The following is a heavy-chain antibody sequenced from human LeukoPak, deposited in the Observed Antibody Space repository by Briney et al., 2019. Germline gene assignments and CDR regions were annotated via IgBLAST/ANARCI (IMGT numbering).Heavy chain of an antibody. D-gene: IGHD6-13*01. CDR2: ISYDGSNE. CDR1: GFIFSRHT. V-gene: IGHV3-30-3*01. J-gene: IGHJ4*01. Sequence: AGWSLRLSCAASGFIFSRHTMHWVRQGPGKGLQGVALISYDGSNEYFADSVKGRFTISRHNSRNTLSLQVNSLRLEDTAVYYCVRSSAAAKYYIDDWSQGWLVTVYS. CDR3: VRSSAAAKYYIDD.